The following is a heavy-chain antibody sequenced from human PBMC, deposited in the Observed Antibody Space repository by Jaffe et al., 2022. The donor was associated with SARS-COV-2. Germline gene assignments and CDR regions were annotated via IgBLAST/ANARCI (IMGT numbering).Heavy chain of an antibody. D-gene: IGHD6-13*01. J-gene: IGHJ6*02. CDR1: GGSISSGSYY. CDR2: IYTSGST. V-gene: IGHV4-61*02. Sequence: QVQLQESGPGLVKPSQTLSLTCTVSGGSISSGSYYWSWIRQPAGKGLEWIGRIYTSGSTNYNPSLKSRVTISVDTSKNQFSLKLSSVTAADTAVYYCARGRAAAGDYYYYGMDVWGQGTTVTVSS. CDR3: ARGRAAAGDYYYYGMDV.